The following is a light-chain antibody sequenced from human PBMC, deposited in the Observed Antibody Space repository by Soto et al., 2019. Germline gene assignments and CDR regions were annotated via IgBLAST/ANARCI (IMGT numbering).Light chain of an antibody. CDR3: QQFNNYLYT. CDR2: DAS. J-gene: IGKJ2*01. Sequence: DIQLTQSPSFLSASVGERVTITCRASQGISSYLAWYQQKPGKAPKLLIYDASTLHYDVPSRFSGTGSGTEFTLTISGLRPEDFATYYCQQFNNYLYTFGQGTKLEIK. V-gene: IGKV1-9*01. CDR1: QGISSY.